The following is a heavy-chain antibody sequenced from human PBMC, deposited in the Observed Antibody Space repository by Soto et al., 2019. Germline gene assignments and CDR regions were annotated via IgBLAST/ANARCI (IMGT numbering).Heavy chain of an antibody. CDR2: INPNSGGT. Sequence: GASVKGSCKASGYTFTGYYMHWVRQAPGQGLEWMGWINPNSGGTNYAQKFQGWVTMTRDTSISTAYMELSRLRSDDTAVYYCARDSSGLHPTNFDYRGQGTLVTVSS. CDR3: ARDSSGLHPTNFDY. J-gene: IGHJ4*02. CDR1: GYTFTGYY. V-gene: IGHV1-2*04. D-gene: IGHD6-19*01.